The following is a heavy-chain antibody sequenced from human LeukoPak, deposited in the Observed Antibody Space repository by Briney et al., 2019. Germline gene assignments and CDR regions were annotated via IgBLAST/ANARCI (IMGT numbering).Heavy chain of an antibody. Sequence: SETLSLTCAVYGGSFSGYYWSWIRQPPGKGLEWIGEINHSGSTNYNPSLKSRVTISVDTSKNQFSLKLSSVTAADTAVYYCARGRVAAAGTPGYWGQRTLVTVSS. V-gene: IGHV4-34*01. CDR2: INHSGST. CDR3: ARGRVAAAGTPGY. J-gene: IGHJ4*02. CDR1: GGSFSGYY. D-gene: IGHD6-25*01.